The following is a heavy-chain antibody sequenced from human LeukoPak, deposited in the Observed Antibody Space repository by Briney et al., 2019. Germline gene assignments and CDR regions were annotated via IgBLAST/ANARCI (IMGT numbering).Heavy chain of an antibody. CDR2: IYYSGST. CDR1: GGSVSSGSYY. V-gene: IGHV4-61*01. CDR3: ARDPEGAYDFWSGYYPNYFDY. Sequence: SETLSLTCTVSGGSVSSGSYYWSWIRQPPGKGLEWIGYIYYSGSTNYNPSLKSRVTISVDTSKNQFSLKLSSVTAADTAVYYCARDPEGAYDFWSGYYPNYFDYWGQGTLVTVSS. J-gene: IGHJ4*02. D-gene: IGHD3-3*01.